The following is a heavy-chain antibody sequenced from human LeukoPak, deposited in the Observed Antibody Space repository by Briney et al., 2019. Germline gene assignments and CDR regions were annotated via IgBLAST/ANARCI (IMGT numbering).Heavy chain of an antibody. CDR3: AKDPSQFRKCSSTSCRTNWFDP. V-gene: IGHV3-23*01. CDR2: ISGSGGST. J-gene: IGHJ5*02. CDR1: GFTFISYA. Sequence: GGSLRLSCSASGFTFISYAGSWVRQAPGKGLGLGLAISGSGGSTYYAGTVKVRFTISRDNSKNTLYLQMNSLRPEDTAVYYCAKDPSQFRKCSSTSCRTNWFDPWGQGTLVTVSS. D-gene: IGHD2-2*01.